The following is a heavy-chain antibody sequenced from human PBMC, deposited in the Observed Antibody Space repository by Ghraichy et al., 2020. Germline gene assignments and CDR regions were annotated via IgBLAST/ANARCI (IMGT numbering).Heavy chain of an antibody. D-gene: IGHD4-23*01. CDR1: GFTFSTYD. CDR3: ARARDSHCLGGICSYYFDY. J-gene: IGHJ4*02. Sequence: GGSLRLSCAASGFTFSTYDIHWVRQATGKGLEWVSGIGAAGDTYYPGSVKCRFTISRENAKNSWYLQLNSLRAGDTAVYYCARARDSHCLGGICSYYFDYWGQGTLVTVSS. CDR2: IGAAGDT. V-gene: IGHV3-13*01.